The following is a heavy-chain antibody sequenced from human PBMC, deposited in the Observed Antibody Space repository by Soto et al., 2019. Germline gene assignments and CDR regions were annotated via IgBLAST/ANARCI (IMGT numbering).Heavy chain of an antibody. CDR1: GFTFSRYE. Sequence: PGGSLRLSCAASGFTFSRYEMNWVRQAPGKGLEWVSYISSSGSTIYYADSVKGRFTISRDNSKNSLYLQMNSLRAEDTDVYYCARGRNYDFWSGYYPTGMDVWGQGTTVTVSS. CDR2: ISSSGSTI. V-gene: IGHV3-48*03. J-gene: IGHJ6*02. D-gene: IGHD3-3*01. CDR3: ARGRNYDFWSGYYPTGMDV.